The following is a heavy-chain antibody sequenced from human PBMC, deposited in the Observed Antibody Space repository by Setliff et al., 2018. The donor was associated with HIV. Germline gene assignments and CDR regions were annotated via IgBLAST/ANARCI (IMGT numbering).Heavy chain of an antibody. Sequence: SETLSLTCTVSGGSISSGSYYWSWVRQPAGKRPEWIGHIFTSGSTYYNPSLKSRVTISVDTSKNQFSLKLSSVTAADTAMYYCARRLSGPQGWLLSNWFDPWGQGTLVTVSS. V-gene: IGHV4-61*09. J-gene: IGHJ5*02. CDR2: IFTSGST. CDR3: ARRLSGPQGWLLSNWFDP. CDR1: GGSISSGSYY. D-gene: IGHD3-3*01.